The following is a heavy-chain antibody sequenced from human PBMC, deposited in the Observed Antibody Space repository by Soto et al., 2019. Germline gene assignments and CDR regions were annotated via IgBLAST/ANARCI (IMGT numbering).Heavy chain of an antibody. V-gene: IGHV1-46*01. D-gene: IGHD2-15*01. CDR2: VNPSGGST. J-gene: IGHJ1*01. CDR1: GYIFTAYS. Sequence: QVQLVQSGAEVKKPGASVKVSCKASGYIFTAYSMHWVRRAPGQGLEWMGVVNPSGGSTNYAKKFQGRITLTRDTSRSTVYMDLSSLTSEDTAVYYCAREDNCRDGICYSEYFQRWGQGTLVTVSS. CDR3: AREDNCRDGICYSEYFQR.